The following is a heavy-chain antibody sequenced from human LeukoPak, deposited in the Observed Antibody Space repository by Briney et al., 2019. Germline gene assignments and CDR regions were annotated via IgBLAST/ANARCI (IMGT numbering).Heavy chain of an antibody. CDR3: ARGDDSGYYDYFDY. J-gene: IGHJ4*02. CDR1: GFSFSGHW. CDR2: ISPTGSTT. V-gene: IGHV3-74*01. D-gene: IGHD3-22*01. Sequence: GGSLRLSCTASGFSFSGHWMHWARQLPGKGLVWVSRISPTGSTTIYADSVKGRFTVSRDNAKNTVFLHMNSLRAEDTAMYYCARGDDSGYYDYFDYWGQGALVTVSS.